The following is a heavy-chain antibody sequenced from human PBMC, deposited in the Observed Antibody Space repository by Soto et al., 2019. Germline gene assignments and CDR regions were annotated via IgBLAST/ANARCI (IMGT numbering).Heavy chain of an antibody. V-gene: IGHV4-34*01. Sequence: SETLSLTCAVSGGSFSGYYWGWVRQPPGKGLEWVGEINYSGSTNYNPSLKRRVTISVDTSKNQVSLKVTSVTAADTAMYYCARRNYFYALDVRGQGPTGTVSS. J-gene: IGHJ6*02. CDR1: GGSFSGYY. CDR2: INYSGST. CDR3: ARRNYFYALDV.